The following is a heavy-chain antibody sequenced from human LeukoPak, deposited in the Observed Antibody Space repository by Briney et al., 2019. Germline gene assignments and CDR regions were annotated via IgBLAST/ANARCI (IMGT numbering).Heavy chain of an antibody. Sequence: PGGSLRLSCAASGFTFSSYAMSWVRQAPGKGLEWVSAISGSGGSTYYADSVKGRFTISRDNSKNTLYLQMNSLRAEDAAVNYCAKKSGRGYSYGRNYFDYWGQGTLVTVSS. CDR3: AKKSGRGYSYGRNYFDY. V-gene: IGHV3-23*01. D-gene: IGHD5-18*01. CDR1: GFTFSSYA. CDR2: ISGSGGST. J-gene: IGHJ4*02.